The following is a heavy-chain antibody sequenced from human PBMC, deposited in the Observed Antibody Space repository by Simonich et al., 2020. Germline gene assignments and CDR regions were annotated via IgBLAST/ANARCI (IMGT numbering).Heavy chain of an antibody. CDR1: GGSISSYY. CDR3: ARLPDY. Sequence: QVQLQESGPGLVKPSETLSLTCTVSGGSISSYYWSWIRQPPGTGLEWIGYIYYSGSTNYNPSPKSRVTISVDTSKNQFSLKLSSVTAADTAVYYCARLPDYWGQGTLVTVSS. CDR2: IYYSGST. V-gene: IGHV4-59*08. J-gene: IGHJ4*02.